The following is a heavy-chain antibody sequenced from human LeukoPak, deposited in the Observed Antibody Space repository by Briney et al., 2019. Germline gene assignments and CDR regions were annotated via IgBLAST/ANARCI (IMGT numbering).Heavy chain of an antibody. CDR1: GYTFTSYD. Sequence: ASVKVSCKASGYTFTSYDINWVRQAPGQRLEWMGWINAGNVNTKYSQEFQGRVTFTRDTSASTAYMELSSLTSEDMAVYYCARGYSSSWSPGFDYWGQGTLVTVSS. D-gene: IGHD6-13*01. CDR3: ARGYSSSWSPGFDY. J-gene: IGHJ4*02. V-gene: IGHV1-3*03. CDR2: INAGNVNT.